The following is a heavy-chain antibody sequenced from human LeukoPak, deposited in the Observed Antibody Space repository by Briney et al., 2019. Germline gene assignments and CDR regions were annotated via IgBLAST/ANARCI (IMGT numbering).Heavy chain of an antibody. CDR3: ARGSKSIAARPLDY. D-gene: IGHD6-6*01. V-gene: IGHV4-34*01. J-gene: IGHJ4*02. CDR2: INHSGST. CDR1: GGSFSGYY. Sequence: SETLSLTCAVYGGSFSGYYWSWIRQPPGKGLEWIGEINHSGSTNYNPSLKSRVTISVDTSKNQFSLKLSSVTAADTAVYYCARGSKSIAARPLDYWGQGTLVTVSS.